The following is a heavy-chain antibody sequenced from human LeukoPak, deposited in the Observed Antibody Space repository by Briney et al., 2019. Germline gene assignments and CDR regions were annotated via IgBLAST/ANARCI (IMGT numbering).Heavy chain of an antibody. CDR3: ARDRMYSSSDY. V-gene: IGHV4-34*01. D-gene: IGHD6-6*01. CDR1: GGSISSHY. Sequence: PSETLSLTCTVSGGSISSHYWSWIRQPPGKGLEWIGEINHSGSTNYNPSLKSRVTISVDTSKNQFSLKLSSVTAADTAVYYCARDRMYSSSDYWGQGTLVTVSS. CDR2: INHSGST. J-gene: IGHJ4*02.